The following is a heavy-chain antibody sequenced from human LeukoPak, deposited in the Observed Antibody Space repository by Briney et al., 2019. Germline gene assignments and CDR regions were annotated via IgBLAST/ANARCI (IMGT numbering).Heavy chain of an antibody. Sequence: GGSLRLACAGSGFTFDDYGMSWVGQAPGKGLEGISGVNWNGGSTGYADSVKGRFTISRDNAKNSLYLQMNSLRAEDTALYYCVRDRCSSTSCHDSPNWFNPWGQGTLVTVSS. CDR2: VNWNGGST. V-gene: IGHV3-20*04. J-gene: IGHJ5*02. CDR1: GFTFDDYG. CDR3: VRDRCSSTSCHDSPNWFNP. D-gene: IGHD2-2*01.